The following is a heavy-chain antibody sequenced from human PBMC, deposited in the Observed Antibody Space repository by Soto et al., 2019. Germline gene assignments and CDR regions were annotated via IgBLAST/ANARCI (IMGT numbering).Heavy chain of an antibody. CDR1: GFTFSDYY. CDR3: ARDTGIAVAAPFDY. CDR2: ISSRGSFI. J-gene: IGHJ4*02. D-gene: IGHD6-19*01. V-gene: IGHV3-11*01. Sequence: QVQLVESGGGLVKPGGSLRLSCAASGFTFSDYYMSWIRQAPGTGLEWVSHISSRGSFISYADSVKGRFTISRDNAKNSLYLQMNSLRAEDTAVYYCARDTGIAVAAPFDYWGQGTLVTVSS.